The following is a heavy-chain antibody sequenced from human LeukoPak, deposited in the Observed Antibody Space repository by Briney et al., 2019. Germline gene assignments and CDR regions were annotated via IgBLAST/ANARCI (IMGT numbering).Heavy chain of an antibody. V-gene: IGHV1-69*13. Sequence: SVKFSCKASGGTFSSYAISWVRQAPGQGLEWMGGIIPIFGTANYAQKFQGRVTITADESTSTAYMELSSLRSEDTAVYYCARLYDFWSGYYAYYGMDVWGQGTTVTVSS. D-gene: IGHD3-3*01. J-gene: IGHJ6*02. CDR3: ARLYDFWSGYYAYYGMDV. CDR1: GGTFSSYA. CDR2: IIPIFGTA.